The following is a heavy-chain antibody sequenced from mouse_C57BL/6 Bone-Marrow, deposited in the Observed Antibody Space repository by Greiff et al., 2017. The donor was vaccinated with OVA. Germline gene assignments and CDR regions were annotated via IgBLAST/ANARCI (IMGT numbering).Heavy chain of an antibody. CDR3: ARGRIYYGSSYQGLLDY. Sequence: EVQLQQSGPELVKPGASVKLSCKASGYTFTDYYMNWVKQSHGKRLEWIGDINPNNGGTSYHQKFKGKATLTVDKSSSTAYMALRSLTSEDSAVDYCARGRIYYGSSYQGLLDYWGQGTTLTVSS. J-gene: IGHJ2*01. CDR2: INPNNGGT. D-gene: IGHD1-1*01. CDR1: GYTFTDYY. V-gene: IGHV1-26*01.